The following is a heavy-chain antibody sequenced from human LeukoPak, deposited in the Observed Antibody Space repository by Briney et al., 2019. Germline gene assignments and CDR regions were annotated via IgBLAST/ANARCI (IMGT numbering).Heavy chain of an antibody. V-gene: IGHV4-59*12. CDR1: GGSISGYY. CDR2: IHYSGST. Sequence: SETLSLTCTVSGGSISGYYWNWIRQPPGKGLEWIGYIHYSGSTNYNPSLESRVTISLDTSKNQFSLKLSSVTAADTAVYYCARDLGYRSSSWYSGAFDIWGQGTMVTVSS. CDR3: ARDLGYRSSSWYSGAFDI. D-gene: IGHD6-13*01. J-gene: IGHJ3*02.